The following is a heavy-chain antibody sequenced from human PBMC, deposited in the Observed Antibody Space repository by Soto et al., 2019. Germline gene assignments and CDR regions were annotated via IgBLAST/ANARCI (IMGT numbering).Heavy chain of an antibody. CDR3: VRVGVGIGNHFDS. D-gene: IGHD1-26*01. CDR1: NGSISGFY. J-gene: IGHJ4*02. CDR2: IHYSGRT. V-gene: IGHV4-59*12. Sequence: SETLSLTCSVSNGSISGFYWTWIRQPPGKILEWIGYIHYSGRTDYNPSLTSRATMSVDTPKNQFSLNLKSITAADTAVYYCVRVGVGIGNHFDSWGRGTLVTVSS.